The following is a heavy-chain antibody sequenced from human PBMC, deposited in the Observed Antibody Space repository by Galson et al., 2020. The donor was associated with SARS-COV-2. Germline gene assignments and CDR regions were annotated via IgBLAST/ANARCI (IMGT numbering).Heavy chain of an antibody. J-gene: IGHJ4*02. V-gene: IGHV3-21*01. Sequence: GESLKISCAGSGFTFSTYSMNWVRQAPGKGLEWVSFISANGNNIFYADSVRGRFTISRDNAKNSLYLQMNSLRAEDTAVYYCARLVVVAATPDYWGQGTLVTVSS. CDR3: ARLVVVAATPDY. CDR2: ISANGNNI. CDR1: GFTFSTYS. D-gene: IGHD2-15*01.